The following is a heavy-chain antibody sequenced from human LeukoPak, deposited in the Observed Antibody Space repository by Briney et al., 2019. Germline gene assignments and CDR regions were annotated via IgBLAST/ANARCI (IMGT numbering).Heavy chain of an antibody. CDR1: GFTFVDYA. J-gene: IGHJ6*02. Sequence: GGSLRLSCAASGFTFVDYAMHWIRQAPGRGLEWISYITGSGTSTSYADSVQGRFTIYRDNAKNSLYLQMNTLGAEDTAVYYCARGNYGLDVWGQGTTVTVS. D-gene: IGHD5-24*01. V-gene: IGHV3-11*01. CDR2: ITGSGTST. CDR3: ARGNYGLDV.